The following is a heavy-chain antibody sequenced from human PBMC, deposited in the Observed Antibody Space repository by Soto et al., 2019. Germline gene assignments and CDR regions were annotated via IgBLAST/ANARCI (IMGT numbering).Heavy chain of an antibody. CDR3: ANLLVGDITGTT. CDR2: ISYDGSNK. J-gene: IGHJ4*02. Sequence: HPGGSLRLSCAASGFTFSSYGMHWVRQAPGKGLEWVAVISYDGSNKYYADSVKGRFTISRDNSKNTLYLQMNSLRAEDTAVYYCANLLVGDITGTTWGQGTLVTVSS. V-gene: IGHV3-30*18. CDR1: GFTFSSYG. D-gene: IGHD1-20*01.